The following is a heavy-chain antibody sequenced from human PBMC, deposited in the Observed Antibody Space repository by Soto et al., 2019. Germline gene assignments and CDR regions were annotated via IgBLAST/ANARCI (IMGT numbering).Heavy chain of an antibody. J-gene: IGHJ4*01. V-gene: IGHV4-59*08. CDR3: ARSLWFGELLPLKY. CDR2: FHYSGDT. CDR1: GGSISSYY. D-gene: IGHD3-10*01. Sequence: SETLSLTCTVSGGSISSYYWIWIRQPPGKGLELIGYFHYSGDTNYNPSLRSRVTVSTDTSKNQFSLKLSSVTAADTALYYCARSLWFGELLPLKYRGHGTLVT.